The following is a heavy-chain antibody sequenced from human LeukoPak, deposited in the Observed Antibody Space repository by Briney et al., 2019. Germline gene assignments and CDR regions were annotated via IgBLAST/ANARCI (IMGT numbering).Heavy chain of an antibody. CDR1: GFTFSSYA. D-gene: IGHD3-10*01. Sequence: QTGGSLRLSCAASGFTFSSYAMTWVRQAPGKGLEWVSGIGGSGGEIFYADSVKGRFTISRDNSKNTLYLQMNTLRAEDTAVYFCAKQPYQYVSGSPTWFDPWGQETLVTVSS. CDR3: AKQPYQYVSGSPTWFDP. CDR2: IGGSGGEI. J-gene: IGHJ5*02. V-gene: IGHV3-23*01.